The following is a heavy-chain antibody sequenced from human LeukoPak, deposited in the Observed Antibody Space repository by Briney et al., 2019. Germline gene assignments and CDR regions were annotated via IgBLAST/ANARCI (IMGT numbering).Heavy chain of an antibody. CDR3: ARHGVTLVRVYYFDC. D-gene: IGHD3-10*01. V-gene: IGHV4-39*01. CDR2: IYYSGST. CDR1: GGSINSSSYY. J-gene: IGHJ4*02. Sequence: SETLSLTCTVSGGSINSSSYYWGWIRQPPGKGLEWIGSIYYSGSTYYNPSLKSRVTISVDTSKNQFSLKLSSVTAADTAVYYCARHGVTLVRVYYFDCWGQGTLVTVSS.